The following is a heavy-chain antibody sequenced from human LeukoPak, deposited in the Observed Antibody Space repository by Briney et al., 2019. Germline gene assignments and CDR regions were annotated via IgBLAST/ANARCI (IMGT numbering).Heavy chain of an antibody. Sequence: ASVKVSCKASGYTFTGYYMHWVRQAPGQGLEWMGWINPNSGGTNYAQKFQGRVTMTRDTSISTAYMELSRLRSDDTAVYYCARGGTDSSGYYHFDDAFDIWGQGTMVTVSS. CDR2: INPNSGGT. V-gene: IGHV1-2*02. J-gene: IGHJ3*02. CDR3: ARGGTDSSGYYHFDDAFDI. CDR1: GYTFTGYY. D-gene: IGHD3-22*01.